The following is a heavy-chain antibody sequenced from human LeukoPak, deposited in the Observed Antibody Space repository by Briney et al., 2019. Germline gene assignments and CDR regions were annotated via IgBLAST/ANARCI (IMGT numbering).Heavy chain of an antibody. J-gene: IGHJ4*02. CDR3: AKGSATHCSSTSCPFDY. CDR1: GFTFSSYA. CDR2: ISGSGGST. V-gene: IGHV3-23*01. Sequence: GGSLRLSCAASGFTFSSYAMSWVRQAPGKGLEWVSAISGSGGSTYYADSVKGRFTISRDNSKNTLYLQMNSLRAEDTAVYYCAKGSATHCSSTSCPFDYWGQGTLVTVSS. D-gene: IGHD2-2*01.